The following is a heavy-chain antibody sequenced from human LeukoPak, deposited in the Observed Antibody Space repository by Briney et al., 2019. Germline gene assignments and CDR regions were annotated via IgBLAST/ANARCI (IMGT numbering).Heavy chain of an antibody. CDR3: ARIRGGPIAATGTGTYNWFDP. CDR1: GGSISSYY. D-gene: IGHD6-13*01. J-gene: IGHJ5*02. Sequence: PSETLSLTCTVSGGSISSYYWSWIRQPAGKGLEWIGRIYTSGSTNYNPSLKSRVTTSVDTSKNQFSLKLMSVTAADTAVYYCARIRGGPIAATGTGTYNWFDPWGQGTLVTVSS. V-gene: IGHV4-4*07. CDR2: IYTSGST.